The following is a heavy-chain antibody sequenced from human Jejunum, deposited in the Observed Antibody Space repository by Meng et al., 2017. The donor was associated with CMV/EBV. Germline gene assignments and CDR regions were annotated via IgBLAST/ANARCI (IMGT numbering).Heavy chain of an antibody. CDR2: IRSKGNNYAT. D-gene: IGHD4-11*01. V-gene: IGHV3-73*01. CDR1: FSASA. Sequence: FSASAVHWVRQASGKGLEWVGRIRSKGNNYATAYAASVKGRFTISRDDSQNTASLQMNSLKTEDTALYYCTRLDEDSRTVTKSFDYWGQGALVTVSS. CDR3: TRLDEDSRTVTKSFDY. J-gene: IGHJ4*02.